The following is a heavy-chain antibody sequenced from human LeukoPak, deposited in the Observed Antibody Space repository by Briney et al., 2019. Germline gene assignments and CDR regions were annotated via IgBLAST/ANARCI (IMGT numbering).Heavy chain of an antibody. V-gene: IGHV3-20*04. J-gene: IGHJ4*02. CDR1: GFTFDDYG. Sequence: GGSLRLSCAASGFTFDDYGMSWVRQAPGKGLEWVSGINWNGGSKGYADSVKGRFTISRDNAKNSLYLQMNSLRAEDTALYYCARDQSYYDSSGYYYPYWGQGTLVTVSS. CDR3: ARDQSYYDSSGYYYPY. CDR2: INWNGGSK. D-gene: IGHD3-22*01.